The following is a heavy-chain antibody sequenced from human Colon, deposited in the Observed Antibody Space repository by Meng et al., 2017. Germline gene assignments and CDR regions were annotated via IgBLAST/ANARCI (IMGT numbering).Heavy chain of an antibody. Sequence: GESLKISCQGSGYSFSSYWIVWVRQMPGKGLEWMGIIYPGDSDIKYSPSFQGQVTISADKSISTAYLQWSSLKASDTAMYYCARRSYCDGDCTVYPHYYYGMDVWGQGTTVTVSS. V-gene: IGHV5-51*01. CDR1: GYSFSSYW. J-gene: IGHJ6*02. CDR2: IYPGDSDI. CDR3: ARRSYCDGDCTVYPHYYYGMDV. D-gene: IGHD2-21*02.